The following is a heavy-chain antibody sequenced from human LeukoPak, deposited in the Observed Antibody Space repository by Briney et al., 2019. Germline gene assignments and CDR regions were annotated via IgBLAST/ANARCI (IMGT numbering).Heavy chain of an antibody. CDR1: GYTFTSYY. D-gene: IGHD6-19*01. CDR2: INPSGCST. Sequence: ASVKVSCKSSGYTFTSYYMHWVRQAPGQGLEWMGIINPSGCSTSYAQKFQGRVTMTRDMSTSTVYMELSSLRSEDTAVYYCARDRQQWLVRFERYFDYWGQGTLVTASS. V-gene: IGHV1-46*01. CDR3: ARDRQQWLVRFERYFDY. J-gene: IGHJ4*02.